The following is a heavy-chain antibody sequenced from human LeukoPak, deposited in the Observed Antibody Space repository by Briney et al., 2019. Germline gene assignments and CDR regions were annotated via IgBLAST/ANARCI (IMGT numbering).Heavy chain of an antibody. D-gene: IGHD3-16*01. CDR3: AKDGGGGTYSFDY. CDR2: IDHDGSQK. Sequence: GGSLRLSCAVSGFTFSANNMHWVRQAPGKGLEWVTFIDHDGSQKFYADSVRGRFTISRDNSKNALYLHINSLRPEDTAVYYCAKDGGGGTYSFDYWGQGSLVTVSS. V-gene: IGHV3-30*02. CDR1: GFTFSANN. J-gene: IGHJ4*02.